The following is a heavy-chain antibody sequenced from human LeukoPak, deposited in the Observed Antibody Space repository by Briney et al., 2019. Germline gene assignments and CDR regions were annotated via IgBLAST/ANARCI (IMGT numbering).Heavy chain of an antibody. V-gene: IGHV4-61*02. J-gene: IGHJ4*02. D-gene: IGHD3-16*01. CDR2: IKSSNT. CDR1: GGSISSDRFY. Sequence: SETLSLTCTVSGGSISSDRFYWTWVRQPAGTRLEWIGRIKSSNTNYNPSLKSRINISVDTSTNQFSLKLSSLTAADTAVYYCARVPDWTYVPDYWGQGTLVTVSS. CDR3: ARVPDWTYVPDY.